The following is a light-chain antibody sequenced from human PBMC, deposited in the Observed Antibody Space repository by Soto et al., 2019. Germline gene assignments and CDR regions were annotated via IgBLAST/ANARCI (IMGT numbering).Light chain of an antibody. CDR2: GAS. CDR3: QQYNNWPLL. Sequence: EIVMTQSPATLSVSPGERATLSCRVSQSVSSNLAWYQQKPGQAPRLLIYGASTRATGIPARFSGSGSGTEFTLTISSLQSEDFAVYYCQQYNNWPLLFGGGTKVEIK. CDR1: QSVSSN. J-gene: IGKJ4*01. V-gene: IGKV3-15*01.